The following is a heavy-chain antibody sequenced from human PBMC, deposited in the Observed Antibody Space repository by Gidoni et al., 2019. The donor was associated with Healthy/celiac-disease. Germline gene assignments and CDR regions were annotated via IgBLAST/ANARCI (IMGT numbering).Heavy chain of an antibody. V-gene: IGHV1-3*01. CDR3: ARDGIAVAGLFDY. CDR2: INAGNGNT. J-gene: IGHJ4*02. Sequence: QVQLVQSGAEVKKPGASVKVSCKASGYTFTSYAMHWVRQAPGQRLEWMGWINAGNGNTKYSQKFQGRVTITRDTSASTAYMELSSLRSEDTAVYYCARDGIAVAGLFDYWGQGTLVTVSS. CDR1: GYTFTSYA. D-gene: IGHD6-19*01.